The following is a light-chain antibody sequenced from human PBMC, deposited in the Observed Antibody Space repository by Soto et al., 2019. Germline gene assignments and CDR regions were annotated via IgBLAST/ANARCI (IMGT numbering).Light chain of an antibody. V-gene: IGLV2-14*01. CDR2: EVS. CDR3: STYTNNNTLV. Sequence: QSALTQPASVSASPGQSITISCAGTTSDIGSYKSVSWYQQRPGKAPRLLIYEVSNRPSGISDRFSGSKSGNTASLTVSGLQTEDEADYYCSTYTNNNTLVFGGGTKLTVL. CDR1: TSDIGSYKS. J-gene: IGLJ2*01.